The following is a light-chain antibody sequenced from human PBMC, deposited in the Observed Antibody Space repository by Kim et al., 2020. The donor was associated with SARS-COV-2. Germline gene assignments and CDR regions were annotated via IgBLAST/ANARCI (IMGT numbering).Light chain of an antibody. J-gene: IGKJ4*01. CDR3: KQRYDWPLT. V-gene: IGKV3-11*01. CDR1: QSVGNS. CDR2: ETS. Sequence: IVLTQSPGTLSLSPGERATLSCRASQSVGNSLAWFQQKPGQAPRLLIFETSNRDTGIPARFSGSGSGTGFTLTISSLEPEDFAVYYCKQRYDWPLTDVGGTKGEIK.